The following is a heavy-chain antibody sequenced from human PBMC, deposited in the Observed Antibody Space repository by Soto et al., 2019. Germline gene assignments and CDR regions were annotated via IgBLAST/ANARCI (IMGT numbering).Heavy chain of an antibody. CDR3: ASSYYDFWSGYFPRFDSYYGMEV. Sequence: GASVKVSCKASGYTFTSYGISWVRQAPGQGLEWMGWISAYNGNTNYAQKLQGRVTMTTDTSTSTAYMELRSLRSDDTAVYYCASSYYDFWSGYFPRFDSYYGMEVWGQGTTVTVSS. J-gene: IGHJ6*02. CDR1: GYTFTSYG. CDR2: ISAYNGNT. D-gene: IGHD3-3*01. V-gene: IGHV1-18*01.